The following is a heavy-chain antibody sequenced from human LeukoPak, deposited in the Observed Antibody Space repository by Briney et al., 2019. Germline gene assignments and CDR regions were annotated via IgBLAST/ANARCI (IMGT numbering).Heavy chain of an antibody. V-gene: IGHV3-73*01. CDR1: GFTFSGSA. CDR2: IRSKTNNYAT. D-gene: IGHD1-7*01. Sequence: PGGSLRLSCAASGFTFSGSALHWVRQASGKGLEWIGRIRSKTNNYATTYAASVTGMFTISRDDAENTAYLQMNSLKTEDTAVYYCTRLSEDNWNYGGNFDSWGQGTLVTVSS. CDR3: TRLSEDNWNYGGNFDS. J-gene: IGHJ4*02.